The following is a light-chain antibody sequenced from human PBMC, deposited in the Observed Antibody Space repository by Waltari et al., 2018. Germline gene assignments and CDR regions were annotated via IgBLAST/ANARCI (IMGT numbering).Light chain of an antibody. J-gene: IGLJ3*02. CDR3: ASWDDYLGGWE. CDR2: SNN. V-gene: IGLV1-47*02. CDR1: NSNNGRNY. Sequence: QSVLTQPPSASGTPGQRVPISCSGRNSNNGRNYVCWYQQFPGTAPKLLIYSNNQRPSGVPDRFSGSKSGTAASLAISGLRSEDEADYYCASWDDYLGGWEFGGGTKVTVL.